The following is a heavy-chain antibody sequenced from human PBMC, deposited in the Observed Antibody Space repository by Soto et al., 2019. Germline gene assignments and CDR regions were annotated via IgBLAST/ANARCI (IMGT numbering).Heavy chain of an antibody. J-gene: IGHJ6*02. CDR2: ISAYNGNT. D-gene: IGHD2-2*01. Sequence: ASVKVSCKASGYTFTSHGISWVRQAPGQGLEWMGWISAYNGNTNYAQKLQGRVTMTTDTSTSTAYMELRSLRSDDTAVYYCARAIVVVVPAAIVYYYGMDVWGQRTTVTVSS. CDR3: ARAIVVVVPAAIVYYYGMDV. V-gene: IGHV1-18*01. CDR1: GYTFTSHG.